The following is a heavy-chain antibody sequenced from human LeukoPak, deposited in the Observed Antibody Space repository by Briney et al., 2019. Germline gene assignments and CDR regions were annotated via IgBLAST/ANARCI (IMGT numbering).Heavy chain of an antibody. Sequence: SQTLSLTCAISGDSVSSNSAAWNWIRQSPSRGLGWLGRTYYRSKWCNDYAVSVKSRITINPDTSKNQFSLQLNSVAPEDTAVYYCARSSSSIGKLFDYWGQGTLVTVSS. CDR2: TYYRSKWCN. J-gene: IGHJ4*02. CDR3: ARSSSSIGKLFDY. V-gene: IGHV6-1*01. D-gene: IGHD2-2*01. CDR1: GDSVSSNSAA.